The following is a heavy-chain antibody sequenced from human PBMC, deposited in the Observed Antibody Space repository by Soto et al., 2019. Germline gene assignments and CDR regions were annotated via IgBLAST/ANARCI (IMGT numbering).Heavy chain of an antibody. J-gene: IGHJ5*02. Sequence: ASVKVSCKASGYTFTSYAMHWVRQAPGQRLEWMGWINAGNGNTKYSQKFQGRVTITRDTSASTAYMELSSLRSEDTAVYYCARARGYFDWLLYSLGPWGQGTLVTVSS. CDR1: GYTFTSYA. CDR2: INAGNGNT. D-gene: IGHD3-9*01. CDR3: ARARGYFDWLLYSLGP. V-gene: IGHV1-3*01.